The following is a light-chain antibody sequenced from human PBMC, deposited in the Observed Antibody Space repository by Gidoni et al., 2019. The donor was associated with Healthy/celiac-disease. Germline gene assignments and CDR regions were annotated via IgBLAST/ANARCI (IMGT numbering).Light chain of an antibody. Sequence: QSVLTQPPSVSGAPGQRVTISCTGSSSNIGAGYDVHWYQQLPGTAPKLLIYGNLNRPSGVPDRFSGSQSGTSASLAIPGLQAEDEADYYCQSYASSLSGSVFGGGTKLTVL. J-gene: IGLJ3*02. CDR3: QSYASSLSGSV. CDR2: GNL. CDR1: SSNIGAGYD. V-gene: IGLV1-40*01.